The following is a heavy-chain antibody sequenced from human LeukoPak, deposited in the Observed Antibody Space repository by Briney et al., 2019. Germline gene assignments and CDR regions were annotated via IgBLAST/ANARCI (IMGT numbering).Heavy chain of an antibody. CDR3: ARHGLSSGSYDY. Sequence: SETLSLTCTVSGGSISSSSYYWGWIRQPPGKGLEWIGSIYYSGSTNYNPSLKSRVTISVDTSKNQFSLKLSSVTAADTAVYYCARHGLSSGSYDYWGQGTLVTVSS. V-gene: IGHV4-39*01. CDR2: IYYSGST. J-gene: IGHJ4*02. CDR1: GGSISSSSYY. D-gene: IGHD3-10*01.